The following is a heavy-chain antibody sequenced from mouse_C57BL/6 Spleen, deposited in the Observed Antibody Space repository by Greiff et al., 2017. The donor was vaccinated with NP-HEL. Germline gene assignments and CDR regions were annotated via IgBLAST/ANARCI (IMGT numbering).Heavy chain of an antibody. D-gene: IGHD2-4*01. V-gene: IGHV5-9-1*02. Sequence: EVQGVESGEGLVKPGGSLKLSCAASGFTFSSYAMSWVRQTPEKRLEWVAYISSGGDYLYYADTVKGRFTISRDNARNTLYLQMSSLKSKDTAMYYCTRDRDYDYLYYYAMDYWGQGTSVTVSS. CDR2: ISSGGDYL. CDR3: TRDRDYDYLYYYAMDY. CDR1: GFTFSSYA. J-gene: IGHJ4*01.